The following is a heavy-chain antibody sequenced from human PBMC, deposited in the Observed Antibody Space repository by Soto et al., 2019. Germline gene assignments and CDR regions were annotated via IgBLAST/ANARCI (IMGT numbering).Heavy chain of an antibody. Sequence: GESLKISCKGSGYSFTSYWIGWVRQMPGKGLEWMGIIYPGDSDTRYSPSFQGQVTISADKSISTAYLQWSSLKASDTAMYYCARQRQQPPYYYYYMDVWGKGTTVTVSS. CDR1: GYSFTSYW. CDR2: IYPGDSDT. J-gene: IGHJ6*03. D-gene: IGHD6-13*01. CDR3: ARQRQQPPYYYYYMDV. V-gene: IGHV5-51*01.